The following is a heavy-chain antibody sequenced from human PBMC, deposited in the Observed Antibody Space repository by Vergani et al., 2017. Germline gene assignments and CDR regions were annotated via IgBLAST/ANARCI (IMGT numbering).Heavy chain of an antibody. J-gene: IGHJ4*02. V-gene: IGHV3-49*04. D-gene: IGHD5-18*01. CDR3: SRGRGYSFGYSDY. CDR2: IRNKAYGGTT. CDR1: GFTFGDYA. Sequence: VKLEESGGGVVQPGRSLRLSCAASGFTFGDYAMTWVRQAPGKGLEWVAFIRNKAYGGTTEYAASGKGRFTIPRDDSKRLAYLKLSGLKTEDTAVYFCSRGRGYSFGYSDYWGQGTLVTVSS.